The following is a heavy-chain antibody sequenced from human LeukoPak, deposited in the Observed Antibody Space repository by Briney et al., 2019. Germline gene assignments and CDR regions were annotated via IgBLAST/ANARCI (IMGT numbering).Heavy chain of an antibody. CDR1: GFTFDDYA. D-gene: IGHD3-22*01. CDR3: ARETGRYYYDSSGYYY. CDR2: ISWNSGTI. V-gene: IGHV3-9*01. J-gene: IGHJ4*02. Sequence: PGGSLRLSCAASGFTFDDYAMPWVRQAPGKGLEWVSGISWNSGTIGYADSVKGRFTISRDNAKNSLYLQMNSLRAEDTAVYYCARETGRYYYDSSGYYYWGQGTLVTVSS.